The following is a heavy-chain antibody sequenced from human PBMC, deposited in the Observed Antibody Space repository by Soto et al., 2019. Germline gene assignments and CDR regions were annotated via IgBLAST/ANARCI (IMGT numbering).Heavy chain of an antibody. CDR2: IIPIFGTA. D-gene: IGHD6-13*01. CDR1: GGTFSSYA. V-gene: IGHV1-69*01. Sequence: QVQLVQSGAEVKKPGSSVKVSCKASGGTFSSYAISWVRQAPGQGLEWMGGIIPIFGTANYAQKFQGRVTITADESTSTAYMELSSLRSEDTAVYYCARVRGPYSSSWYRRSNQGGVGMDVWGQGTTVTVSS. J-gene: IGHJ6*02. CDR3: ARVRGPYSSSWYRRSNQGGVGMDV.